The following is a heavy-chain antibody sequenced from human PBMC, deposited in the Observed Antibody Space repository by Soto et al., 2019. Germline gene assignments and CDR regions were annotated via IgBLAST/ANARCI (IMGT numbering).Heavy chain of an antibody. CDR1: GFTFGSYG. Sequence: QVQLVESGGGVVQPGRSLRLSCAASGFTFGSYGMHWVRQAPGKGLEWVAVIWYDGRNKYYADSVKGRFTISRDNSKNPLYLQMNSLRAEDTAVYYCARWGIAAGDYWGQGTLVTVSS. D-gene: IGHD6-13*01. CDR3: ARWGIAAGDY. CDR2: IWYDGRNK. J-gene: IGHJ4*02. V-gene: IGHV3-33*01.